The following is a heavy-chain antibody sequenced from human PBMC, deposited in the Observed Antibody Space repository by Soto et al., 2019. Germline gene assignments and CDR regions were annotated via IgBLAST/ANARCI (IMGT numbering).Heavy chain of an antibody. CDR3: ARDPLVDGGWSFPRGMDV. CDR2: IYHSGST. Sequence: SETLSLTCAVSGGSISSGGYSWSWIRQPPGKGLEWIGYIYHSGSTYYNPSLKSRVTISVDRSKNQFSLKLSSVTAADTAVYYCARDPLVDGGWSFPRGMDVWGQGTTVTVSS. D-gene: IGHD3-10*01. J-gene: IGHJ6*02. V-gene: IGHV4-30-2*01. CDR1: GGSISSGGYS.